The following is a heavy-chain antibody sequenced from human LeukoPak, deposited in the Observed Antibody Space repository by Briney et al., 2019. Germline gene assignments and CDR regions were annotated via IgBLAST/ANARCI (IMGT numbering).Heavy chain of an antibody. CDR2: IYPGDSDT. V-gene: IGHV5-51*01. CDR1: GYSFTSYW. J-gene: IGHJ4*02. Sequence: GESLKISCKGSGYSFTSYWIGWVRQMPGKGLEWMGIIYPGDSDTRYSPSFQGQVTISADKSISTAYLQWSSLKASDTAMYYCATPPAYSGYDLWGYYFDYWGQGTLVTVSS. D-gene: IGHD5-12*01. CDR3: ATPPAYSGYDLWGYYFDY.